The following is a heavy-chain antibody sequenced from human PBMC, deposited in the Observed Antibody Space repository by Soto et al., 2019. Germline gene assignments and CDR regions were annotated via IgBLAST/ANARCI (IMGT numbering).Heavy chain of an antibody. CDR1: GGPMSGYY. Sequence: SETLSLTCNVSGGPMSGYYWSWIRQPPGKGLECIGYIQNSGNTKYNPSLESRVTISVDTSKNQFSLRLSSVTAADTAVYYCARLLLGYYDRNPYPYYFDDWGQGTLVTVSS. D-gene: IGHD3-22*01. CDR3: ARLLLGYYDRNPYPYYFDD. J-gene: IGHJ4*02. CDR2: IQNSGNT. V-gene: IGHV4-59*01.